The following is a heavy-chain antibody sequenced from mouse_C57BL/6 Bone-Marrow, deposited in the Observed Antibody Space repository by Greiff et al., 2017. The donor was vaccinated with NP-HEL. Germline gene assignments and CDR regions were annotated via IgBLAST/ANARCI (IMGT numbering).Heavy chain of an antibody. J-gene: IGHJ4*01. CDR1: GFTFSDYG. CDR3: ARGYYGSSYGYYYAMDY. Sequence: DVKLVESGGGLVKPGGSLKLSCAASGFTFSDYGMHWVRQAPEKGLEWVAYISSGSSTIYYADTVKGRFTISRDNAKNTLFLQMTSLRSEDTAMYYCARGYYGSSYGYYYAMDYWGQGTSVTVSS. CDR2: ISSGSSTI. D-gene: IGHD1-1*01. V-gene: IGHV5-17*01.